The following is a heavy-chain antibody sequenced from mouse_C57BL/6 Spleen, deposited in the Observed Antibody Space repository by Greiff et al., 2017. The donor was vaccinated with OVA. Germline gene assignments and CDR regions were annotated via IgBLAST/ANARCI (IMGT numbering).Heavy chain of an antibody. CDR2: IHPNSGST. J-gene: IGHJ2*01. CDR1: GYTFTSYW. CDR3: AGVIYYGSSYDD. D-gene: IGHD1-1*01. V-gene: IGHV1-64*01. Sequence: QVQLQQPGAELVKPGASVKLSCKASGYTFTSYWMHWVKQRPGQGLEWIGMIHPNSGSTNYNEKFKSKATLTVDKSSRTAYMQLSSLTSEDSAVYYGAGVIYYGSSYDDWGQGTTLTVSS.